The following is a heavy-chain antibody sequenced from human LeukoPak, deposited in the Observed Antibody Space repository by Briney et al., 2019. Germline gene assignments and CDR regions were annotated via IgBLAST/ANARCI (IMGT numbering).Heavy chain of an antibody. V-gene: IGHV3-30*02. Sequence: GGSLRLSCAASGFTFIKYGMHWVRQAPGKGLEWVAFIRYDGSNKYYADSVKGRFTISRDNAKNSLYLHMNSLTVEDTAVYYCSRDPRHSDYWGQGTLVTVSS. CDR1: GFTFIKYG. CDR2: IRYDGSNK. J-gene: IGHJ4*02. CDR3: SRDPRHSDY.